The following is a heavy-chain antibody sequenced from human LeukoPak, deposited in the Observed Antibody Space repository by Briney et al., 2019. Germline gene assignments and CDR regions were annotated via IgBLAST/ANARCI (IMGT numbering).Heavy chain of an antibody. CDR2: IYYTGTT. CDR3: AGAPNRHYFDY. CDR1: SGSITSYY. J-gene: IGHJ4*02. Sequence: SETLSLTCTVSSGSITSYYWSWIRQPPGKGLEYIGHIYYTGTTDYNPSLMSRVTMSVDTSKSQFSLRLISVTASDTAVYFCAGAPNRHYFDYWGQGTLVAVSS. V-gene: IGHV4-59*01.